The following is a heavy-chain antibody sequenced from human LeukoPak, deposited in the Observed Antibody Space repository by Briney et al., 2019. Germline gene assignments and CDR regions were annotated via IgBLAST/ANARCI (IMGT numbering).Heavy chain of an antibody. CDR3: AYDSSGEGAFDI. Sequence: SETLSLTCAVYGGSFSGYYWSWIREPPGKELEWIGEINHSGSTNYNPSLKSRVTISVDTSKNQFSLKLSSVTAADTAVYYCAYDSSGEGAFDIWGQGKMVTVSS. D-gene: IGHD3-22*01. CDR1: GGSFSGYY. J-gene: IGHJ3*02. V-gene: IGHV4-34*01. CDR2: INHSGST.